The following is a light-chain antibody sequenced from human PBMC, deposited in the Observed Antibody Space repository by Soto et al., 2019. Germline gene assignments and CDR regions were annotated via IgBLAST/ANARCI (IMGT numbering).Light chain of an antibody. Sequence: EIRLTQSPGTLSLTPGERATLSCRTSQSVSSNYLAWYQQKPGQAPRLLIYGASSRATGIPDRFSGSGSGTDFTLTISRLEPEDFAVYYCQQYGSSGRTFGQGTKVDIK. V-gene: IGKV3-20*01. CDR2: GAS. CDR3: QQYGSSGRT. CDR1: QSVSSNY. J-gene: IGKJ1*01.